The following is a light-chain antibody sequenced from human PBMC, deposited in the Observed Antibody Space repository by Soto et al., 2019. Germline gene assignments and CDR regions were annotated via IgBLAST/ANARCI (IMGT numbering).Light chain of an antibody. V-gene: IGKV2-28*01. CDR2: LGS. J-gene: IGKJ2*01. CDR1: QSLVRSDGHSY. Sequence: DIVMTQSPLSLPVTPGEPASISCRSSQSLVRSDGHSYLDWYLQKPGQSPQLLISLGSNRASRVPDRFSGSGSGTDFTLKISTVEAEDVGVYYCMQALQSPRTFGQGTKLEIK. CDR3: MQALQSPRT.